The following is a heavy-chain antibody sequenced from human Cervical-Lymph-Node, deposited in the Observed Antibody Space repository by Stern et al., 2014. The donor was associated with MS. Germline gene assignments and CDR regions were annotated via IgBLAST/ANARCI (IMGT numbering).Heavy chain of an antibody. CDR3: ATGAGDNWFDP. J-gene: IGHJ5*02. Sequence: VQLVESGADVKKPGSSVRVSCKASGDISWLRQAPVQGLEYMGGIIRPVGTAHYAQRFQGRLTITADKSTNTTCMELSSLRSDDTAIYYCATGAGDNWFDPWGQGTLVSVSS. V-gene: IGHV1-69*06. CDR2: IIRPVGTA. CDR1: GD. D-gene: IGHD3-10*01.